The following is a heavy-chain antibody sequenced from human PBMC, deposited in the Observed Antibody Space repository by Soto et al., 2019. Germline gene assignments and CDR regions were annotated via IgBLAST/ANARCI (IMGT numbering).Heavy chain of an antibody. Sequence: EVRLWESGGGLVQPGGSLRLSCAASGFTLTSYAITWVRQAPGKGLEWVSAIIGSGASTYYADSVKGRFTASKGNVNIMLHLQMTSLRGEDTTVYYCAKGGLIAGTLYGIDPWGQGTLVSVYS. D-gene: IGHD2-15*01. CDR3: AKGGLIAGTLYGIDP. V-gene: IGHV3-23*01. CDR1: GFTLTSYA. CDR2: IIGSGAST. J-gene: IGHJ5*02.